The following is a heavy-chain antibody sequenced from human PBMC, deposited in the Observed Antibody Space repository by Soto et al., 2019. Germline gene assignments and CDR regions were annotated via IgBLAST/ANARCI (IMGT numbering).Heavy chain of an antibody. CDR3: ASGERYGGTGAFDI. D-gene: IGHD2-15*01. Sequence: QVQLQQWGAGLLKPSETLSLTCAVYGGSFSGYYWSWIRQPPGKGLEWIGEINHSGSTNYNPSLKRRVTISVDTSKHQFSLKLSSVTAADTAVYYCASGERYGGTGAFDIWGQGTMVTVSS. J-gene: IGHJ3*02. CDR1: GGSFSGYY. V-gene: IGHV4-34*01. CDR2: INHSGST.